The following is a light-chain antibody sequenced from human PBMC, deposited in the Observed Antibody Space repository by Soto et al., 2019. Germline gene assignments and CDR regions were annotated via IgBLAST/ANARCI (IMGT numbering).Light chain of an antibody. CDR2: GAS. J-gene: IGKJ1*01. CDR1: QSVSSNY. CDR3: QRYGGSPGT. V-gene: IGKV3-20*01. Sequence: ETVLTQSPGTLSLSPGERAPLSCRASQSVSSNYLAWYQQRPGQPPSPLIYGASSRATGIQDRFSGSGSGTDFTLTISRLEPEDFAVYYCQRYGGSPGTFGQGTKVEIK.